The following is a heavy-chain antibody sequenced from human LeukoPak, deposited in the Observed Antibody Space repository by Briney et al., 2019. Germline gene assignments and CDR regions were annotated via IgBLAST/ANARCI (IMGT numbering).Heavy chain of an antibody. J-gene: IGHJ4*02. CDR3: ARDSLAAPFDY. CDR1: GYTFSSSG. D-gene: IGHD6-6*01. CDR2: IIPIFGTA. V-gene: IGHV1-69*05. Sequence: SVKVSCKTSGYTFSSSGFSWVRQAPGQGLEWMGGIIPIFGTANYAQKFQGRVTVTTDESTSTAYMELSSLRSEDTAVYYCARDSLAAPFDYWGQGTLVTVSS.